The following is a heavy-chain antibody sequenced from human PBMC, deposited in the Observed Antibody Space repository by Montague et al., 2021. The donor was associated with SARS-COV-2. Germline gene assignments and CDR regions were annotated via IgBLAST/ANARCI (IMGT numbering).Heavy chain of an antibody. V-gene: IGHV4-61*02. CDR1: GGYISSGSYY. Sequence: TRSLTCTVSGGYISSGSYYWSWIRQPAGRGMEWIGRIYASGSTKYNPSLKSRVTISVDTSKNQFSLKVSSVTAADTAVYYCARDLSSSWSYWFDPWGQGTLVTVSS. D-gene: IGHD6-13*01. CDR2: IYASGST. J-gene: IGHJ5*02. CDR3: ARDLSSSWSYWFDP.